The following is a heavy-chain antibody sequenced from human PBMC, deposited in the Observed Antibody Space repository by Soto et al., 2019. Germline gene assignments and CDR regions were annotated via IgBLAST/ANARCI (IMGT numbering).Heavy chain of an antibody. V-gene: IGHV4-30-4*01. CDR1: GDSISSGDYY. CDR2: IYYSGST. J-gene: IGHJ6*02. CDR3: ARESIGRRDIVVGPAATYYYYYGMDV. Sequence: NHSATLSLACTVSGDSISSGDYYWSWIRQPPGKGLEWIGYIYYSGSTYYNPSLKSRVTISVDTSKNQFSLKLSSVTAADTAVYYCARESIGRRDIVVGPAATYYYYYGMDVWGQGTTVTVSS. D-gene: IGHD2-2*01.